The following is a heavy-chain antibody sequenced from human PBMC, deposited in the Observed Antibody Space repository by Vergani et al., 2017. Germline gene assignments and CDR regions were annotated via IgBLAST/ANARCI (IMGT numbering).Heavy chain of an antibody. J-gene: IGHJ6*02. CDR3: ARERSPSYYDFWSGPGGGMDV. Sequence: EVQLVESGGGLVQPGGSLRLSCAASGFTVSSNYMSWVRQAPGKGLEWVSVIYSGGSTYYADSVKGRFTISRDNSKNTLYLQMNSLRAEDTAVYYCARERSPSYYDFWSGPGGGMDVWGQGTTVTVSS. CDR1: GFTVSSNY. D-gene: IGHD3-3*01. V-gene: IGHV3-66*01. CDR2: IYSGGST.